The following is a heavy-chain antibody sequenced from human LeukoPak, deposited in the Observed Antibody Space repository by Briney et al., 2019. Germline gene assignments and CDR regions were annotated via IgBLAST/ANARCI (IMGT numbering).Heavy chain of an antibody. V-gene: IGHV1-2*06. CDR1: GYTFTAYY. CDR3: ARDYCSSTSCLFDY. Sequence: ASVKVSCKASGYTFTAYYMHWVRQAPGQGLEWMGRINPNNGGTNYAQKFQGRVTMTRDTSISTAYMELSRLRSDDTAVYYCARDYCSSTSCLFDYWGQGTLVTVSS. D-gene: IGHD2-2*01. CDR2: INPNNGGT. J-gene: IGHJ4*02.